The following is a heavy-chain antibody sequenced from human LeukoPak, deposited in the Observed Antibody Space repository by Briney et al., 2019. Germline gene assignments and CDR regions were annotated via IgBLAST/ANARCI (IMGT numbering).Heavy chain of an antibody. D-gene: IGHD2-15*01. CDR3: AKAGDCGGSCYNWFDP. CDR1: GYTFTGYY. Sequence: ASVKVSCKASGYTFTGYYIHWVRQAPGQGLEWMGGINPNSGDTNYPQDFQGRVTMTGDTSIDTAYMELTWLRSDDTAVYYCAKAGDCGGSCYNWFDPWGQGTLGTVSS. CDR2: INPNSGDT. J-gene: IGHJ5*02. V-gene: IGHV1-2*02.